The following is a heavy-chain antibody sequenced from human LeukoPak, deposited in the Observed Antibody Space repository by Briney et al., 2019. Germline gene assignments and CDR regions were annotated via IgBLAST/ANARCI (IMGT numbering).Heavy chain of an antibody. CDR1: GGSISSSSYY. Sequence: SETLSLTCTVSGGSISSSSYYWGWIRQPPGKGLEWIGSIYYSGSTYYNPSLKSRVTISVDTSKNQFSLKLSSVTAADTAVYYCARDRLSYYGSGILSWFDPWGQGTLVTVSS. J-gene: IGHJ5*02. D-gene: IGHD3-10*01. CDR3: ARDRLSYYGSGILSWFDP. V-gene: IGHV4-39*02. CDR2: IYYSGST.